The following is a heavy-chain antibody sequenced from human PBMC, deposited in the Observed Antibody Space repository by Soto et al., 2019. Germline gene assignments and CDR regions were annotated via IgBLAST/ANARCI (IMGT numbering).Heavy chain of an antibody. CDR3: ARATQSYYDTSGYYSYVH. D-gene: IGHD3-22*01. CDR2: INWNGGSK. V-gene: IGHV3-20*04. CDR1: GFTFSSYW. J-gene: IGHJ4*02. Sequence: GVSLRLSCAASGFTFSSYWMYWVRQAPGKGLVWVAGINWNGGSKGYADSVKGRFTISRDNAKSSLYLQMNNLRAEDTAFYFCARATQSYYDTSGYYSYVHWGQGAQVTVSS.